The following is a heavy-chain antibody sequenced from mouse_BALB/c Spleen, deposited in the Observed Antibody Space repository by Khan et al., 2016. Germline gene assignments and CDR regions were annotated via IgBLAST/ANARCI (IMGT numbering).Heavy chain of an antibody. CDR1: GFTFSSYA. CDR2: ISSGGGT. CDR3: ARGDYGNYGDYFDY. Sequence: EVELVESGGGLVKPGGSLKLSCAASGFTFSSYAMSWVRQTPEKRLEWVASISSGGGTYYPDSVKGRFTISRDNARNILNLQMSSLRSEDTAMYDCARGDYGNYGDYFDYWGQGTTLTVSS. J-gene: IGHJ2*01. V-gene: IGHV5-6-5*01. D-gene: IGHD2-1*01.